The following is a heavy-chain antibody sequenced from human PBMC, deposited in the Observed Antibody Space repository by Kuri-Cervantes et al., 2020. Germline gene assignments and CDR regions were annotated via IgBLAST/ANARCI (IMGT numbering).Heavy chain of an antibody. D-gene: IGHD1-26*01. CDR1: GFTFSSYW. J-gene: IGHJ3*02. CDR2: IKQDGSEK. Sequence: GESLKISCAASGFTFSSYWMSWVRQAPGKGLEWVANIKQDGSEKYYADSVKGRFTISRNNAKNSLYLQMNSLRAEDTAVYYCARPSGSYSLLDAFDIWGQGTMVTVSS. CDR3: ARPSGSYSLLDAFDI. V-gene: IGHV3-7*03.